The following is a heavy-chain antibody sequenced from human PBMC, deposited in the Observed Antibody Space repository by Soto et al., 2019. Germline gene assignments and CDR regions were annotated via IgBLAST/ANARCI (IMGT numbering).Heavy chain of an antibody. CDR3: ARPIVVVPAATNWFDP. V-gene: IGHV4-39*01. CDR1: GGSISSSSYY. CDR2: IYYSGST. D-gene: IGHD2-2*01. J-gene: IGHJ5*02. Sequence: TSETLSLTCTVSGGSISSSSYYWGWIRQPPGKGLEWIGSIYYSGSTYYNPSLKSRVTISVDTSKNQFSLKLSSVTAADTAVYYCARPIVVVPAATNWFDPWGQGTLVTVSS.